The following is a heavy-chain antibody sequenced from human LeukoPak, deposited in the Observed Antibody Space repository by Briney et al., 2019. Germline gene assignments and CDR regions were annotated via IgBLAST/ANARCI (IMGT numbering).Heavy chain of an antibody. CDR1: GGSFSGYY. J-gene: IGHJ5*02. D-gene: IGHD3-10*01. V-gene: IGHV4-34*01. Sequence: SETLSLTCAVYGGSFSGYYWSWIRQPPGKGLEWIGEINHSGSTNYNPSLKSRVTISVDTSKNQFSLKLSSVTAADTAVYYCARGSPRGYGSGSYVRSWFDPWGQETLVTVSS. CDR3: ARGSPRGYGSGSYVRSWFDP. CDR2: INHSGST.